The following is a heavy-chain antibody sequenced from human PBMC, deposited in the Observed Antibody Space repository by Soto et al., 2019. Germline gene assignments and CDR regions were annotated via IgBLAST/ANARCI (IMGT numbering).Heavy chain of an antibody. CDR3: ARSRVATTYFDY. CDR2: IWYDGSNK. Sequence: GGSLRLSCAASGFTFSSYGMHWVRQAPGKGLEWVAVIWYDGSNKYYADSVKGRFTISRDNSKNTLYLQMNSLRAEDTAVYYCARSRVATTYFDYWGQGTLVTVSS. CDR1: GFTFSSYG. V-gene: IGHV3-33*01. D-gene: IGHD5-12*01. J-gene: IGHJ4*02.